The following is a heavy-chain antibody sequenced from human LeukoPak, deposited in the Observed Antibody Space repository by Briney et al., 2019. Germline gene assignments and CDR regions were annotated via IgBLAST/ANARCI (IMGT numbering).Heavy chain of an antibody. CDR3: ALKNGYSYGVDY. Sequence: SETLSLTCAVYGGSFSGYYWSWIRQPPGKGLEWIGEINHSGSTNYNPSLKSRVTISVDTSKNQFSLKLSSVTAADTAVYYCALKNGYSYGVDYWGQGTLVTVSS. J-gene: IGHJ4*02. CDR1: GGSFSGYY. D-gene: IGHD5-18*01. V-gene: IGHV4-34*01. CDR2: INHSGST.